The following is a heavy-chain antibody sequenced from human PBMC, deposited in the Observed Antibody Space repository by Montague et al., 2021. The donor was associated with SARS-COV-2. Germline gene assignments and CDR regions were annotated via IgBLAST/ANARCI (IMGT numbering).Heavy chain of an antibody. D-gene: IGHD5-18*01. Sequence: PALVKPTQTLTLTCTFSGFSLSTSGVGVGWIRQPPGKALEWLALIYWNDDKRYSPSLKSRLTITKDTSKNQVVLTMTNMDPVDTATYYCARTTDCGYSYGRRTDAFDIWGQGTMVTVSS. J-gene: IGHJ3*02. CDR1: GFSLSTSGVG. CDR2: IYWNDDK. CDR3: ARTTDCGYSYGRRTDAFDI. V-gene: IGHV2-5*01.